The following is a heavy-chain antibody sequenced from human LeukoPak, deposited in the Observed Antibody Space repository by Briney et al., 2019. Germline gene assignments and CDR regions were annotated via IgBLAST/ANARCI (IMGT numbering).Heavy chain of an antibody. D-gene: IGHD2-15*01. Sequence: GGSLRLSCAASGFTVDSNYLSWVRQAPGKGPEWVSTIYSGGSTYYADSVKGRFTISRDNSKNTLYLQMNSLRAEDTAVYYCARDLGGRVDYWGQGTLVTVSS. CDR3: ARDLGGRVDY. J-gene: IGHJ4*02. CDR2: IYSGGST. CDR1: GFTVDSNY. V-gene: IGHV3-53*01.